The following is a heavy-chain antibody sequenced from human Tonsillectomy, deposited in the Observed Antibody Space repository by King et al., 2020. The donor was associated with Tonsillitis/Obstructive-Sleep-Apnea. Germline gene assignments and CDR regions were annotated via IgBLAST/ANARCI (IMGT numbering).Heavy chain of an antibody. CDR2: MYPGDSDT. CDR1: GYSFTTYW. D-gene: IGHD4-17*01. CDR3: AILFSGETYLRYVDS. V-gene: IGHV5-51*03. J-gene: IGHJ5*01. Sequence: VQLVESGAEVKKPGESLKISCRASGYSFTTYWIGWVRQKPGRGLEYMAIMYPGDSDTRYSPSFQGQVTMSADKSNSTAYLHWSSLKASDTAMYFCAILFSGETYLRYVDSWGQGILATVS.